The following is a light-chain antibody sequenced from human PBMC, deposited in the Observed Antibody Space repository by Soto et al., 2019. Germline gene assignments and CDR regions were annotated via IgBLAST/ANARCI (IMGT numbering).Light chain of an antibody. Sequence: SYELTQPPSVSVSPGQTASITFSGDKLGDKYACWYQQKPGQSPVLVIYQDSKRPSGIPERFSGANSGNTATLTISGTQAMDEADYYCQAWESKVVFGGGTKLTVL. CDR1: KLGDKY. CDR3: QAWESKVV. CDR2: QDS. J-gene: IGLJ2*01. V-gene: IGLV3-1*01.